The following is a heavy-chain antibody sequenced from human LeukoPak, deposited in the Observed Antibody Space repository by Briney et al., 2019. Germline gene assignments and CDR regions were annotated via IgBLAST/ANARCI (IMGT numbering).Heavy chain of an antibody. J-gene: IGHJ4*02. Sequence: SETLSLTCTVSGGSISSYYWSWIRHPAGKGLEWIGRIYTSGSTNYNPSLKSRVTTSVDTSKNQFSLKLSSVTAADTAVYYCARALSSSWYEDYWGQGTLVTVSS. V-gene: IGHV4-4*07. CDR3: ARALSSSWYEDY. CDR2: IYTSGST. D-gene: IGHD6-13*01. CDR1: GGSISSYY.